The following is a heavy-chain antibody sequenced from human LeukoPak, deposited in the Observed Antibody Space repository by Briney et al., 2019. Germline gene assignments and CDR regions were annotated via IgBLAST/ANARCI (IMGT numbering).Heavy chain of an antibody. J-gene: IGHJ4*02. CDR1: GYTFNSYD. V-gene: IGHV1-8*01. Sequence: ASVKVSCKASGYTFNSYDINWVRHATGQGLEWMGWMNPNSGNTDYAQKFQGRVTMTRDTSISTAYMELSSLRSEDTAVHYCARGITAGVDYWGQGTLVTVSS. CDR2: MNPNSGNT. CDR3: ARGITAGVDY. D-gene: IGHD6-13*01.